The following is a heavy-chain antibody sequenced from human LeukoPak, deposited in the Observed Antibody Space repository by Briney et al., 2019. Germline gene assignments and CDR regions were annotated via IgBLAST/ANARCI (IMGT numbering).Heavy chain of an antibody. Sequence: GGSLRLSCAASGFMFNGYSLTWVRQAPGKGLEWISYISAGSDYIYYTDSVKGRFTISRDNAKNSLYLQLNSLRVEDTAVYYCARERFHPWAFDIWGQGTMVTVSS. D-gene: IGHD3-10*01. CDR1: GFMFNGYS. CDR3: ARERFHPWAFDI. CDR2: ISAGSDYI. V-gene: IGHV3-21*05. J-gene: IGHJ3*02.